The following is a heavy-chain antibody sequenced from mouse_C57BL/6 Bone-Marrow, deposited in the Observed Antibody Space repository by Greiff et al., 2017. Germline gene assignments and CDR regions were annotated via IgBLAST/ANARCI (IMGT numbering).Heavy chain of an antibody. CDR1: GYTFTSYW. CDR3: ASRPPTVAPWYFDV. CDR2: IDPNSGGS. D-gene: IGHD1-1*01. Sequence: VQLQQPGAELVKPGASVKLSCKASGYTFTSYWMHWVKQRPGRGLEWIGRIDPNSGGSKYNEKFKSKATLTVDKPSSTAYMQLSSLTSEDSAVYYCASRPPTVAPWYFDVWGTGTTVTVSS. J-gene: IGHJ1*03. V-gene: IGHV1-72*01.